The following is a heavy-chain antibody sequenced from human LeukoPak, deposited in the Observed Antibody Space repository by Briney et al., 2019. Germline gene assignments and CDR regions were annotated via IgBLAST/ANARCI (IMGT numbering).Heavy chain of an antibody. CDR3: ARGSSDGYNYGRESDY. Sequence: ASVKVSCKASGYTFTSYGINWVRQAPGQGLEWMGWISAYNGNTNYTQKLQGRVTMTTDTSTSTAYMELRSLRSDDTAVYYCARGSSDGYNYGRESDYWGQGTLVTVSS. D-gene: IGHD5-24*01. CDR2: ISAYNGNT. CDR1: GYTFTSYG. V-gene: IGHV1-18*01. J-gene: IGHJ4*02.